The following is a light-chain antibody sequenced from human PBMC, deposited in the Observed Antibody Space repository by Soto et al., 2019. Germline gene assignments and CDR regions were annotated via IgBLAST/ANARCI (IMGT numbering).Light chain of an antibody. Sequence: EIVLTQSPATLSLSPGERATLSCRASQSVSSYLAWYQQKPGQAPRLLIYDASNRATGISARFSGSGSGTDFTLTISSLEPEDFAVYYCQQRSNWPPVFGGGTKV. CDR2: DAS. CDR1: QSVSSY. V-gene: IGKV3-11*01. J-gene: IGKJ4*01. CDR3: QQRSNWPPV.